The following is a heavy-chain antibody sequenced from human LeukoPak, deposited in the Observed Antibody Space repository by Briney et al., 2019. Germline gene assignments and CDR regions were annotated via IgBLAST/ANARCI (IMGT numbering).Heavy chain of an antibody. D-gene: IGHD5-24*01. Sequence: GGSLRLSCAASGFTFDDYGMSWVRQAPGKGLEWVSGINWNGGSTGYADSVKGRFTISRDNAKNSLYLQMNSLRAEDTALYYCARGQRRHVDMAPSFDYWGQGTLVTVSS. CDR3: ARGQRRHVDMAPSFDY. CDR2: INWNGGST. CDR1: GFTFDDYG. J-gene: IGHJ4*02. V-gene: IGHV3-20*04.